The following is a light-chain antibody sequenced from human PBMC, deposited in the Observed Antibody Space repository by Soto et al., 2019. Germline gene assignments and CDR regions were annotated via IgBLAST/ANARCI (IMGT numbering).Light chain of an antibody. J-gene: IGKJ5*01. CDR3: QQHAKPPGT. V-gene: IGKV3D-20*01. CDR2: DAS. CDR1: PSVSSSD. Sequence: TLSISAGERAPLSCGASPSVSSSDAAWYQHRPGLSPRLLIHDASSRATGIPGRFSGTKSGTDFTLTSGIRKPDDAPFYYWQQHAKPPGTCGQGTRLEIK.